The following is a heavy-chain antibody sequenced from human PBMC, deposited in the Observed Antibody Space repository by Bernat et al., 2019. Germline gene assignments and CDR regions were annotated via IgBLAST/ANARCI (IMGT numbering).Heavy chain of an antibody. Sequence: EVQLVESGGGLVQPGGSLRVSCVASGFTFSSYWMHWVRQAPGKGLVWVSRINSDRSSTSYADSVKGRFTISRDNAKNTLYLQMNSLRAEDTAVYYCARWAAGITQAIDYWGQGILVTVSS. V-gene: IGHV3-74*01. CDR1: GFTFSSYW. CDR2: INSDRSST. J-gene: IGHJ4*02. CDR3: ARWAAGITQAIDY. D-gene: IGHD6-13*01.